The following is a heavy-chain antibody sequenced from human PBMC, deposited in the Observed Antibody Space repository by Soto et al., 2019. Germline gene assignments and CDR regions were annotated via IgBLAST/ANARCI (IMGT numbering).Heavy chain of an antibody. CDR1: GYSFTSYW. V-gene: IGHV5-51*01. J-gene: IGHJ4*02. Sequence: PGESLKISCKGSGYSFTSYWIGWVRQMPGKGLEWMGIIYPGDSDTRYSPSFQGQVTISADKSISTAYLQWSSLKASDTAMYYCARRQIAAAGTTYFDYWGQGTLVTVSS. D-gene: IGHD6-13*01. CDR2: IYPGDSDT. CDR3: ARRQIAAAGTTYFDY.